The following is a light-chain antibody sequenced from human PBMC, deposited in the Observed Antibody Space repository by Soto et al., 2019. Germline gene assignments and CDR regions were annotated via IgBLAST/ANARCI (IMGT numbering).Light chain of an antibody. J-gene: IGLJ3*02. V-gene: IGLV4-69*01. CDR1: SGNRNYA. Sequence: QPVLTQSPSASASLGASVKLTCTLGSGNRNYAIAWHQQPPEKGPRYLMRLNSDGSHSKGDGIPDRCSGSSSGAERYLTISSFQSEDEGDYFCQTWGTGIWVVGGGTKVTVL. CDR3: QTWGTGIWV. CDR2: LNSDGSH.